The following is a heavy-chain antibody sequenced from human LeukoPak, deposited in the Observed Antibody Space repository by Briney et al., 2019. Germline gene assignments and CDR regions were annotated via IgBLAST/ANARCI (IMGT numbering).Heavy chain of an antibody. V-gene: IGHV1-69*05. CDR3: ARVVAGYYYYMDV. D-gene: IGHD2-2*01. CDR1: GGTFSSYA. CDR2: IIPIFGTA. Sequence: ASVKVSCKASGGTFSSYAISWVRQAPGQGLEWMGGIIPIFGTANYAQKFQGRVTMTTDTSTSTAYMELRSLRSDDTAVYYCARVVAGYYYYMDVWGKGTTVTISS. J-gene: IGHJ6*03.